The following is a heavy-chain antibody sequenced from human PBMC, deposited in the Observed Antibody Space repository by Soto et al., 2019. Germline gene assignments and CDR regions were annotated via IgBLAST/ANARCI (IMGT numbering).Heavy chain of an antibody. J-gene: IGHJ6*02. V-gene: IGHV4-59*08. CDR1: GGSISSYY. Sequence: QVQLQESGPGLVKPSETLSLSCTVSGGSISSYYWSWFRQSPGKRMEWIGSVHHSWGSSYNPSLQSRAAISLDTSKSQFSLKVTSVTATDTAVYYCARQGFGPLHGLVDVWGQGTTVTVSS. D-gene: IGHD3-10*01. CDR3: ARQGFGPLHGLVDV. CDR2: VHHSWGS.